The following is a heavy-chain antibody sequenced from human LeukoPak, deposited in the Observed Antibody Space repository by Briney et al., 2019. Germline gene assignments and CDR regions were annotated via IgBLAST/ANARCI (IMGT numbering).Heavy chain of an antibody. CDR1: GGTFSSYA. V-gene: IGHV1-69*13. CDR2: VIPIFGTA. CDR3: ASGDGYNMWIPWG. J-gene: IGHJ4*02. Sequence: SVKVSCKASGGTFSSYAISWVRQAPGQGLEWMGGVIPIFGTANYAQKFQGRVTITADESTSTAYMELSSLRSEDTAVYYCASGDGYNMWIPWGWGQGTLVTVSS. D-gene: IGHD5-24*01.